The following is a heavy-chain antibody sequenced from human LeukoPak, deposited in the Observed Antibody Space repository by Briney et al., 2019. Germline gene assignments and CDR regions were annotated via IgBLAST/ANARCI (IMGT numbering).Heavy chain of an antibody. CDR2: INPNSGDT. Sequence: ASVTVSCTASGYTFTGYYMHWVRQAPGEGLEWMGWINPNSGDTNYAQKFQGWVTMTRDTSISTAYMELSRLRSDDTAVYYCARGGDYYEQDYWGQGTLVSVSS. CDR3: ARGGDYYEQDY. CDR1: GYTFTGYY. D-gene: IGHD3-22*01. V-gene: IGHV1-2*04. J-gene: IGHJ4*02.